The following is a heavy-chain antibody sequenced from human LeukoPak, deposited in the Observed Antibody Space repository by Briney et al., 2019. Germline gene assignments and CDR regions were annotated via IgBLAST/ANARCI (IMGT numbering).Heavy chain of an antibody. V-gene: IGHV4-59*01. J-gene: IGHJ3*02. CDR2: IYYSGST. CDR1: GGSISSYY. Sequence: PSETLSLTCTVSGGSISSYYWSWIRQPPGKGLEWIGYIYYSGSTNYNPSLKSRVTISVDTSKNQFSLKLSSVTAADTAVYYCARERAGYYDSSGYSDAFDIWGQGTMVTVSS. CDR3: ARERAGYYDSSGYSDAFDI. D-gene: IGHD3-22*01.